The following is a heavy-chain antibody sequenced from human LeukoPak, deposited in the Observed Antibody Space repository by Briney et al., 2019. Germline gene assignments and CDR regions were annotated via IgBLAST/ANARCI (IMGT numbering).Heavy chain of an antibody. V-gene: IGHV3-30*18. D-gene: IGHD1-26*01. Sequence: GGSLRLSCAASGFIFSSCGMHWVRQAPGKGLEWVAVISYDGNNKYYADSVKGRFTISRDNSKNTLYLQMNSLKTEDTAVYFCANAKQWEMYFDNWGQGTLVTVSS. CDR1: GFIFSSCG. CDR3: ANAKQWEMYFDN. CDR2: ISYDGNNK. J-gene: IGHJ4*02.